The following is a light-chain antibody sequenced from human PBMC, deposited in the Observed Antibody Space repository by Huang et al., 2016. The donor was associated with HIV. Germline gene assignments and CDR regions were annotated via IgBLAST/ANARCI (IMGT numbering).Light chain of an antibody. CDR3: QQYNTYPLT. CDR1: QSLSSW. CDR2: KAS. V-gene: IGKV1-5*03. Sequence: DIQMTQSPSNLSASIGDRVTITCRASQSLSSWLAWYQQKPGKAPKLLIYKASSLESGVPSRFSGSGSGTEFTLTISNLQPDDFATYYCQQYNTYPLTFGGGTKVEIK. J-gene: IGKJ4*01.